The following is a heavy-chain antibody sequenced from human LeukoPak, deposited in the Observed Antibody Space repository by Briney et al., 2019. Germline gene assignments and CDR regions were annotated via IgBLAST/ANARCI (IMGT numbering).Heavy chain of an antibody. CDR3: ARDGGSWYAPDYYYYMDV. V-gene: IGHV1-24*01. CDR2: FDPEDGET. Sequence: ASVKVSCKVSGYTLTELSMRWVRQAPGKGLEWMGGFDPEDGETIYAQKFQGRVTMTEDTSTDTAYMELSSLRSEDTAVYYCARDGGSWYAPDYYYYMDVWGKGTTVTVSS. D-gene: IGHD6-13*01. CDR1: GYTLTELS. J-gene: IGHJ6*03.